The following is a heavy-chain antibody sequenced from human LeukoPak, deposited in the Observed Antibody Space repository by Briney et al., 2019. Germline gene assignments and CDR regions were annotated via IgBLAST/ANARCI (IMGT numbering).Heavy chain of an antibody. CDR1: GFTFSNYN. CDR2: ISSSSSYI. J-gene: IGHJ4*02. D-gene: IGHD1-1*01. CDR3: ARDHRYGGLCDY. V-gene: IGHV3-21*01. Sequence: KPGGSLRLSCAASGFTFSNYNMNWVRQAPGKGLEWVSSISSSSSYIYYADSVKGRFTISRDNAKNSLYLQMNSLRAEDTAVYYCARDHRYGGLCDYWGQGTLVTVSS.